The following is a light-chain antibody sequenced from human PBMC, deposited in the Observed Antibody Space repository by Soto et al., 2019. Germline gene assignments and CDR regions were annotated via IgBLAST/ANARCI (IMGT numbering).Light chain of an antibody. CDR2: GFS. CDR3: YSSRSRSSNFYV. J-gene: IGLJ1*01. CDR1: SSDIGHSNY. V-gene: IGLV2-14*03. Sequence: QSVLTQPVSVSGSPGQSITISCVGTSSDIGHSNYVSWYQQHPGKAPKLMIYGFSNRPSGVSNRFSGSKSGNTASLTISGLQAEEEADYLCYSSRSRSSNFYVLGNGNKVTVL.